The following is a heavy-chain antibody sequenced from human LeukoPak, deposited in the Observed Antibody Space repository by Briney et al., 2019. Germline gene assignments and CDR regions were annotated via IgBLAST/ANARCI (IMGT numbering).Heavy chain of an antibody. CDR2: INHSGST. J-gene: IGHJ5*02. V-gene: IGHV4-34*01. Sequence: PSETLSLTCAVYGGSFSGYYWSWIRQPPGKGLEWIGEINHSGSTNYNPSLKSRVTISVDTSKNQFSLKLSSVTAADTAVYYCALRSGVRGRSWFDPWGQGTLVTVSS. CDR3: ALRSGVRGRSWFDP. D-gene: IGHD3-10*01. CDR1: GGSFSGYY.